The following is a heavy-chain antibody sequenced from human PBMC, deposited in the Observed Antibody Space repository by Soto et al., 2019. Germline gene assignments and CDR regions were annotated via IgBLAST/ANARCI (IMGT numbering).Heavy chain of an antibody. CDR1: GFMFTSSA. V-gene: IGHV1-58*01. CDR3: ARAATYYDFWSGYPALDY. CDR2: LVVGSGNT. D-gene: IGHD3-3*01. J-gene: IGHJ4*02. Sequence: SVKVSCKTSGFMFTSSAVQWVRQARGQRLEWIGWLVVGSGNTHYAQHFQERVTLTRDMSTGTAYMELSSLRSADTAVYYCARAATYYDFWSGYPALDYWGQGTLVTVSS.